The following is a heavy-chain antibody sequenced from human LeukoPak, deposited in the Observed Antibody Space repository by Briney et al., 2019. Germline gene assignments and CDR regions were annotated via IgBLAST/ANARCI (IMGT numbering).Heavy chain of an antibody. CDR1: GYTFTSYD. D-gene: IGHD3-22*01. Sequence: VSVKVSCKASGYTFTSYDMNWVRQATGQGLEWMGWMNPNSGNTGYAQKFQGRVTMTRNTSISTAYMELSSLRSEDTAVYYCARAPHDSSGYQDYWGQGTLVTVSS. J-gene: IGHJ4*02. V-gene: IGHV1-8*01. CDR3: ARAPHDSSGYQDY. CDR2: MNPNSGNT.